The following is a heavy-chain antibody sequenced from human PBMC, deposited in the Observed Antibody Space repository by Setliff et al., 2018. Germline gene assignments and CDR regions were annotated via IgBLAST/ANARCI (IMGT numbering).Heavy chain of an antibody. V-gene: IGHV4-34*01. CDR1: GGSFSGFY. Sequence: SETLSLTCAVYGGSFSGFYWSWIRQPPGKGLEWIGEINHSGSTNYNPSLKSRVTISVDTSKNQFSLKLSSVTAADTAVYYCARGRRGVPYYYYYYMDVWGQGTLVTVS. J-gene: IGHJ6*03. CDR2: INHSGST. D-gene: IGHD2-8*01. CDR3: ARGRRGVPYYYYYYMDV.